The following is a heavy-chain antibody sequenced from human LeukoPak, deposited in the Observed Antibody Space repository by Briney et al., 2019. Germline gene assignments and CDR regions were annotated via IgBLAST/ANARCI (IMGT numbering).Heavy chain of an antibody. CDR2: ISAGNI. V-gene: IGHV1-3*01. Sequence: ASVKVSCKASGYTFSDYPMHWLRQAPGQRFEWMGWISAGNIKYSQDFQDKINITRDTSASTVYMELSSLTSADTAVYYCARVAYVMDVWGQGTTVVVSS. D-gene: IGHD2-8*01. J-gene: IGHJ6*02. CDR3: ARVAYVMDV. CDR1: GYTFSDYP.